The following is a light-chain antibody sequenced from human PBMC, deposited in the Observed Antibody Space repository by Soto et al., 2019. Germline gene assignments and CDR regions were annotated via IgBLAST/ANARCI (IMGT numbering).Light chain of an antibody. CDR3: LQDYGYPRT. Sequence: AIQMTQSQSSLSASVGDRVTITCRASQGIRNDLAWYQQKPGQAPKLLLYAASSLQGGVPSRFSGSGSGTDFTLTISSLQPEDFATYYCLQDYGYPRTFGQGTKVEIK. CDR2: AAS. J-gene: IGKJ1*01. V-gene: IGKV1-6*01. CDR1: QGIRND.